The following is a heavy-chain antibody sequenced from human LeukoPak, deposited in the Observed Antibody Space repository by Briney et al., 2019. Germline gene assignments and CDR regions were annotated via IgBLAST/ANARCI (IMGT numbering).Heavy chain of an antibody. CDR2: INHSGST. J-gene: IGHJ4*02. CDR3: ARLRFMEGAYYFDY. CDR1: GGSFSGYY. V-gene: IGHV4-34*01. D-gene: IGHD3-3*01. Sequence: SETLSLTCAVYGGSFSGYYWSWIRQPPGKGLEWIGEINHSGSTNYNPSLKSRVTISVDTSKNQFSLKLSSVTAADTAVYYCARLRFMEGAYYFDYWGQGTLVTVSS.